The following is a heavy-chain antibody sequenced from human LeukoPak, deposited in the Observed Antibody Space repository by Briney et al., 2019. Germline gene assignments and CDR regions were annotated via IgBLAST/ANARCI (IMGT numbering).Heavy chain of an antibody. Sequence: GGSLRLSCAASGFIFSNYWMSWVRQAPGKGLEWVANIKQDGSEKFYVDSVEGRFTISRDNAKNSLYLQMNSLRAEDTAVYYCARAKVSDYWGQGTLVTVSS. D-gene: IGHD1-14*01. J-gene: IGHJ4*02. V-gene: IGHV3-7*01. CDR1: GFIFSNYW. CDR2: IKQDGSEK. CDR3: ARAKVSDY.